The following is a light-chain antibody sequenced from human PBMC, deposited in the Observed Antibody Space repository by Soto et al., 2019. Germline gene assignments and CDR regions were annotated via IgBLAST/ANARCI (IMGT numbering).Light chain of an antibody. CDR1: QSVSSNY. J-gene: IGKJ2*01. CDR2: VAS. CDR3: QQYDNSPLT. V-gene: IGKV3-20*01. Sequence: EIVLTQSPGTLSLSPGERATLSCRASQSVSSNYLPWHQPKPGQAPRLLIFVASSRDTVIPDRFSGRGSGTAFTLTISSLEPEDFAVYYCQQYDNSPLTCGQGTKLLIK.